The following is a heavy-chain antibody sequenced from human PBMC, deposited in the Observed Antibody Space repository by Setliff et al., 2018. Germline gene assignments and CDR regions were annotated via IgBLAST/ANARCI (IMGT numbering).Heavy chain of an antibody. D-gene: IGHD3-22*01. CDR1: GGSINRDY. CDR2: IHYSGNT. J-gene: IGHJ5*02. CDR3: ARAAKYDSSGYYGFWFDP. Sequence: PSETLSLTCSVSGGSINRDYWNWIRQPPGKGLEWIGYIHYSGNTNYNPSLKSRVTISVDTSKNQFSLRLSSVTAADTAVYYCARAAKYDSSGYYGFWFDPWGQGNLVTVSS. V-gene: IGHV4-59*01.